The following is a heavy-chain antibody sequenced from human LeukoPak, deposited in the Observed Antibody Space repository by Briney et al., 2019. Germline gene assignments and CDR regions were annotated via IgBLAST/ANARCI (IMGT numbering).Heavy chain of an antibody. CDR2: IYHSGST. D-gene: IGHD1-26*01. J-gene: IGHJ4*02. CDR1: GGSISSSNW. Sequence: SGTLSLTCAISGGSISSSNWWSWVRQPPGKGLEWIGEIYHSGSTNYSPSLKSRVTVSVDKSKNQFSLKVTSVTAADTAVYYCARVSSGSYYFDSWGQGTLVTVSS. V-gene: IGHV4-4*02. CDR3: ARVSSGSYYFDS.